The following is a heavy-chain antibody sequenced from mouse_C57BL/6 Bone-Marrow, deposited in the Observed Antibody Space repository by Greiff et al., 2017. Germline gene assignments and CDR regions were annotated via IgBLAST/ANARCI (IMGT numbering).Heavy chain of an antibody. CDR2: IHPNSGST. J-gene: IGHJ4*01. D-gene: IGHD2-4*01. Sequence: QVQLQQPGAELVKPGASVKLSCKASGYTFTSYWMHWVKQRPGQGLEWIGMIHPNSGSTNYNEKFKSKATLTVDKSSSTAYMQLSSLTSEDSAVYYCARGGYYDDYAMDYWGQGTSVTVSS. CDR1: GYTFTSYW. CDR3: ARGGYYDDYAMDY. V-gene: IGHV1-64*01.